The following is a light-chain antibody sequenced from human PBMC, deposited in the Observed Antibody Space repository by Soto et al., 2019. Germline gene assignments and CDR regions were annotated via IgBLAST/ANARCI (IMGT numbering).Light chain of an antibody. CDR2: EVS. CDR1: SSDVGGYNY. V-gene: IGLV2-14*01. J-gene: IGLJ2*01. Sequence: QSALTQPASVSGSPGQSITISCTGTSSDVGGYNYVSWYQQHPGKAPKLMIYEVSNRPSGVSNRFSGSKSGNTASLTISGLQTEDEADYYCSSYTSRSTVVFAGGTKLTVL. CDR3: SSYTSRSTVV.